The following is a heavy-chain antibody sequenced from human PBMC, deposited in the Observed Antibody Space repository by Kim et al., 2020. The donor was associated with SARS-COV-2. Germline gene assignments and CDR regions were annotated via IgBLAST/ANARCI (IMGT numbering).Heavy chain of an antibody. CDR3: ARDPSHYDRSGYYPVGFDY. V-gene: IGHV3-48*02. CDR1: GFTFSSYS. CDR2: ISRSSSTI. Sequence: GGSLRLSCAASGFTFSSYSMNWVRQAPGKGLEWVSYISRSSSTIYYADSVKGRFTISRDNAKNSLYLQMNSLRDEDTAVYYCARDPSHYDRSGYYPVGFDYWGQGTLVTVSS. D-gene: IGHD3-22*01. J-gene: IGHJ4*02.